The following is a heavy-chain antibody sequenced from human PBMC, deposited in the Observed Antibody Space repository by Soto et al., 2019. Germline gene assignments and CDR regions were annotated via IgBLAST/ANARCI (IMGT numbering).Heavy chain of an antibody. CDR1: GGSFSVYY. V-gene: IGHV4-34*01. J-gene: IGHJ5*02. Sequence: SETLSLTCAVYGGSFSVYYWSWIRQPPGKGLEWIGEINHSGSTNYNPSLKSRVTISVDTSKNQFSLKLSSVTAADTAVYYCARGAWYSSGWYIGPRGWFDPWGQRTLVTVSS. CDR3: ARGAWYSSGWYIGPRGWFDP. D-gene: IGHD6-19*01. CDR2: INHSGST.